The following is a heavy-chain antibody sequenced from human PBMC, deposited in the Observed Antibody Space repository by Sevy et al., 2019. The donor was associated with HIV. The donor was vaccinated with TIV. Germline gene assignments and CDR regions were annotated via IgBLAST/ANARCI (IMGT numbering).Heavy chain of an antibody. J-gene: IGHJ6*02. V-gene: IGHV3-74*01. CDR3: ARGQVLRCVDWPTYGLDV. CDR2: INSHGTIT. CDR1: GFTLSSHW. D-gene: IGHD3-3*01. Sequence: GGYLRLSCAASGFTLSSHWMFWVRQGPGKGLVWVSHINSHGTITNYADSVRGRFTISRDNAKNTVYLQMDSLRAEDTAFDYCARGQVLRCVDWPTYGLDVWGQGTMVTVSS.